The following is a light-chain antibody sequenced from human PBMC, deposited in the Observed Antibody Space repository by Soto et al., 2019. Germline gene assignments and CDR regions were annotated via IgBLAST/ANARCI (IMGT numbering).Light chain of an antibody. J-gene: IGKJ1*01. CDR2: AAS. CDR1: QAIRSA. Sequence: AIQMSKSPSSLSASVGDRVTITCRASQAIRSALGWYQQRPGKVPKLLIYAASTLQRGVPSRFSGSGFGTDFTLTISSLQPEDFATYYCLLDFNYFWAFGQGTKVDIK. V-gene: IGKV1-6*01. CDR3: LLDFNYFWA.